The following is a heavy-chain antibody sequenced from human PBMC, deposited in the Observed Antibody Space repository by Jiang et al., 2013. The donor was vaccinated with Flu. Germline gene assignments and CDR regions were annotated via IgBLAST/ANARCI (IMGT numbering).Heavy chain of an antibody. CDR3: ASSGIRAADDAFDI. CDR1: GYSISSGYY. J-gene: IGHJ3*02. Sequence: LLKPSETLSLTCAVSGYSISSGYYWGWIRQPPGKGLEWIGNIYHSGSTYYNPSLKSRVTLSVDTSKNQFSLKLSSVTVADTAVYYCASSGIRAADDAFDIWGQGAMVTVSS. D-gene: IGHD6-13*01. CDR2: IYHSGST. V-gene: IGHV4-38-2*01.